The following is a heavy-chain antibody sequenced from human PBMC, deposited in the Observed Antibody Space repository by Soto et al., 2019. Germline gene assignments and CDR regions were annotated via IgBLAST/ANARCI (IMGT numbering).Heavy chain of an antibody. CDR2: ISAYNGNT. CDR3: ARYGSGSYYNLYYFDY. CDR1: GYTFTGYY. D-gene: IGHD3-10*01. J-gene: IGHJ4*02. Sequence: ASVKVSCTASGYTFTGYYMHWVRQAPGPGLEWMGWISAYNGNTNYAQKLQGRVTMTTDTSTSTAYMELRSLRSDDTAVYYCARYGSGSYYNLYYFDYWGQGTLVTVSS. V-gene: IGHV1-18*04.